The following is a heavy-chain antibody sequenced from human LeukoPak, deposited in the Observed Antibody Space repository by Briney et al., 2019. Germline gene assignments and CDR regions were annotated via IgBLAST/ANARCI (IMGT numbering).Heavy chain of an antibody. CDR3: ARLTAATGYFDY. V-gene: IGHV4-39*01. Sequence: SETLSLTCTVSGGSVSSSGYYWGWIRQPPGKGLEWIGTFFYSGNTYYKPSLKSRVTISVDTSKKQFSLQLTSVTAADTAVYYCARLTAATGYFDYWGQGTLVTVSS. CDR2: FFYSGNT. J-gene: IGHJ4*02. D-gene: IGHD6-13*01. CDR1: GGSVSSSGYY.